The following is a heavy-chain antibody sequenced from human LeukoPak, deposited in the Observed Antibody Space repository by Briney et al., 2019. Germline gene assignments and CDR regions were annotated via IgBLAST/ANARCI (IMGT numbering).Heavy chain of an antibody. CDR2: IFYSGTT. Sequence: SETLSLTCTVAGGSISSYYWSWIRQPPGKGLEWIGYIFYSGTTNYNPSLKSRVTISVDTSKNQFSLKLISVTAADTAVYYCATHRRIAVAGFDYWGQGTLVTVSS. CDR3: ATHRRIAVAGFDY. CDR1: GGSISSYY. D-gene: IGHD6-19*01. V-gene: IGHV4-59*08. J-gene: IGHJ4*02.